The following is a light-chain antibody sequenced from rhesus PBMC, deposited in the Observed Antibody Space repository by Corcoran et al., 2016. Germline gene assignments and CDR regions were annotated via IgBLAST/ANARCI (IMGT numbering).Light chain of an antibody. CDR1: NIGSKY. V-gene: IGLV3-36*02. J-gene: IGLJ1*01. CDR2: YDS. CDR3: QVWDSSSYHHS. Sequence: SYDLTQPPSVSVSPGQTARITGGGDNIGSKYVHCYQQKPPQAPVLVIYYDSERPSGIHERFYGSKSGNTATLTISGVEAGEEADYYCQVWDSSSYHHSFGVGTRLTVL.